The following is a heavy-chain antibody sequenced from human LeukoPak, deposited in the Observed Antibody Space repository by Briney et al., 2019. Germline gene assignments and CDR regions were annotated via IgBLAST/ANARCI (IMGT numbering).Heavy chain of an antibody. CDR3: EVSSGGY. Sequence: GGSLRLSCAASGFTFSSYWMSWVRQAPGKGLEWVANIKQDGSGKYYVDSVKGRFTISRDNAKKSAYLQMNSLRVEDTAVYYCEVSSGGYWGQGTLVTVSS. D-gene: IGHD6-19*01. CDR1: GFTFSSYW. CDR2: IKQDGSGK. V-gene: IGHV3-7*01. J-gene: IGHJ4*02.